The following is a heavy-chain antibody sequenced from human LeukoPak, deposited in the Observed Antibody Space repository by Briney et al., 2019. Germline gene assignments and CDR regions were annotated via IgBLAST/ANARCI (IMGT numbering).Heavy chain of an antibody. J-gene: IGHJ4*02. V-gene: IGHV1-2*06. CDR2: INPNNGGT. CDR1: GYIFTDYY. Sequence: GASVKVSCKASGYIFTDYYMHWVRQAPGQGLEWMGRINPNNGGTYYSQKFQGRVTMTRDTSITTAYMELSRLRSDDTAVYYCARGRTTVDPDDYWGQGTLVTVSS. D-gene: IGHD4-23*01. CDR3: ARGRTTVDPDDY.